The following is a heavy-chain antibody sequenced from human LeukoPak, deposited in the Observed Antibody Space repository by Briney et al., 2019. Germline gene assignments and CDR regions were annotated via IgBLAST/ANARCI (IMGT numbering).Heavy chain of an antibody. J-gene: IGHJ4*02. D-gene: IGHD6-19*01. V-gene: IGHV3-30*02. CDR3: ARILDSAWGELGY. Sequence: GSLRLSRAASGFTFRSYGMHWVRQAPGKGLEWMAFIRSDGSNKYYADSVKGRFTISRDNSKNTLYLQMNSLRAEDTAVYYCARILDSAWGELGYWGQGTLVTVSS. CDR2: IRSDGSNK. CDR1: GFTFRSYG.